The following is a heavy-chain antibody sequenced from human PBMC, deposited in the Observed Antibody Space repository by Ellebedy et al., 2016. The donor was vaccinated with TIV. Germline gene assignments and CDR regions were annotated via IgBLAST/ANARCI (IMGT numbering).Heavy chain of an antibody. D-gene: IGHD3-22*01. CDR3: ASDSSGNYDAVDI. CDR2: INHRRST. J-gene: IGHJ3*02. V-gene: IGHV4-34*01. Sequence: MPSETLSLTCALSGGSFTGYYWSWVRQPPGKGLEWIGEINHRRSTNYNPSLKSRVTMSVDTSTYPFSLRLSSVTAADTAMYYCASDSSGNYDAVDIWGQGTMVTVSS. CDR1: GGSFTGYY.